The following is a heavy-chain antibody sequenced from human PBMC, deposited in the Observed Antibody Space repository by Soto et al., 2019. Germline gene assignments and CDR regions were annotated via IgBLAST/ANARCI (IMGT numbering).Heavy chain of an antibody. V-gene: IGHV4-39*01. CDR2: IYYSGTT. Sequence: SETLSLTCTVSGDSITSNSHFWAWIRQPPGKGLEWIGSIYYSGTTYYNPSLKSRVTISVDRSKNQFSLKLSSVTAADTAVYYCARRIVATETFDYWGQGTLVTVSS. D-gene: IGHD5-12*01. CDR3: ARRIVATETFDY. J-gene: IGHJ4*02. CDR1: GDSITSNSHF.